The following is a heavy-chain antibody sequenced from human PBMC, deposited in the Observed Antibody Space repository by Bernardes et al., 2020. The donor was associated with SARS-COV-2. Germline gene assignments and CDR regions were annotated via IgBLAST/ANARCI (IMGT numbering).Heavy chain of an antibody. Sequence: GGSLRLSCAASGFTFSSYWMTWVRQAPGKGLEWVANIKEDGSEGHHVVSVRGRFTISRDNTKNSLYLQMNSLRADDTAVYYCVRDCGGASCFDYWGQGTLVTVSS. D-gene: IGHD2-21*01. CDR3: VRDCGGASCFDY. V-gene: IGHV3-7*03. J-gene: IGHJ4*02. CDR1: GFTFSSYW. CDR2: IKEDGSEG.